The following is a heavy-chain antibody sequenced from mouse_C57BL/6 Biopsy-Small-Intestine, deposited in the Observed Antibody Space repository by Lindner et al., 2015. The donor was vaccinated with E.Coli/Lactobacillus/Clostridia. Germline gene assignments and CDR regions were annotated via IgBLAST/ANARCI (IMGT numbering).Heavy chain of an antibody. CDR2: IYSGNSNS. CDR1: GYTFTDYY. Sequence: VQLQESGPELVKPGTSVKISCKASGYTFTDYYIIWVKQRPGQGLEWIGWIYSGNSNSNYNENFKDKATLTVDTSSSTSYMQLNSLTSEDSAVYFCARNGYGWFAYWGQGTLVSASA. CDR3: ARNGYGWFAY. D-gene: IGHD2-2*01. V-gene: IGHV1-84*01. J-gene: IGHJ3*01.